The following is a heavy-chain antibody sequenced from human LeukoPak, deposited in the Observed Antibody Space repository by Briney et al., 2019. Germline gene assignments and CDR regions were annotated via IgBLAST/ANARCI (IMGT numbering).Heavy chain of an antibody. CDR3: AKDEYSNIVVVPAAIDY. V-gene: IGHV3-23*01. J-gene: IGHJ4*02. CDR2: ISGSGGST. CDR1: GFTFSSYA. Sequence: GGSLRLSCAASGFTFSSYAMSWVRQAPGKGLEWVSAISGSGGSTYYADSVKGRFTISRDNSKNTLYLQMNSLRAEDTAVYYCAKDEYSNIVVVPAAIDYWGQGTLVTVSS. D-gene: IGHD2-2*01.